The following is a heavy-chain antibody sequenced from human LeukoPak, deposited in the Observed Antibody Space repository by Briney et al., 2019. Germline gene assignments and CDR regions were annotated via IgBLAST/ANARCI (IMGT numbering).Heavy chain of an antibody. Sequence: SETLSLTCTVSGGSINSGGYYWSWIRQHPGKGLEWIGYIYYSGSTYYNPSLKSRVTISVDTSKNQFSLKLSSVTAADTAVYYCARRYAYHDAFDIWGQGTMVTVSS. V-gene: IGHV4-31*03. J-gene: IGHJ3*02. CDR3: ARRYAYHDAFDI. D-gene: IGHD3-9*01. CDR1: GGSINSGGYY. CDR2: IYYSGST.